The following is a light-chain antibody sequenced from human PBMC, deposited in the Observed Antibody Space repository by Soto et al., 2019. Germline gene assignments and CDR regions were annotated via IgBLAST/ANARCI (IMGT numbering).Light chain of an antibody. V-gene: IGKV1-5*03. CDR2: KAS. CDR3: QQYNSYPWT. Sequence: DIQMTQSPSTLSASVGDRVTITCRASQSISSWLAWYQQNPGKAPKLLIYKASSLESGVPSRFSGSGSGTEFTLTISSLQPDDFATYYCQQYNSYPWTFGQGTKVEVE. CDR1: QSISSW. J-gene: IGKJ1*01.